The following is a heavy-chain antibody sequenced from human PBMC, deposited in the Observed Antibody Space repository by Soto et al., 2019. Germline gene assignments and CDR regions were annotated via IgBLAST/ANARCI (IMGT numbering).Heavy chain of an antibody. CDR3: ARVRGLLWFGELFYYYYGMAV. CDR2: INHSGST. Sequence: SETLSLTCAVYGGSFSGYYWSWIRQPPGKGLEWIGEINHSGSTNYNPSLKSRVTISVDTSKNQFSLKLSSVTAADTAVYYCARVRGLLWFGELFYYYYGMAVWGQGTTVTVSS. D-gene: IGHD3-10*01. V-gene: IGHV4-34*01. CDR1: GGSFSGYY. J-gene: IGHJ6*02.